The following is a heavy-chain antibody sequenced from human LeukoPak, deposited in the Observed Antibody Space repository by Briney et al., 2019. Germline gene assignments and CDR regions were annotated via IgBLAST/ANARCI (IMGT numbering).Heavy chain of an antibody. CDR1: GTSISNYH. V-gene: IGHV4-59*01. CDR3: ARDLLRSSYYYFDY. D-gene: IGHD3-22*01. Sequence: PSETLSLTCTVSGTSISNYHWSGIRQPPGKGLEWIGYISYRGVTNYNPSLKSRITISVDTSKNQFSLRMNSVTAADTAVYYCARDLLRSSYYYFDYWGQGTLVTVSS. J-gene: IGHJ4*02. CDR2: ISYRGVT.